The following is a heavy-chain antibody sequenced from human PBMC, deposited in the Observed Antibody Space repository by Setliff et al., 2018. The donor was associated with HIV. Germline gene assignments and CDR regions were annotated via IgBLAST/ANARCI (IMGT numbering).Heavy chain of an antibody. CDR2: INHSGST. D-gene: IGHD2-15*01. CDR1: GGSFSGYY. Sequence: PSETLSLTCAVYGGSFSGYYWSWIRQPPGKGLEWIGEINHSGSTNYNPSLKSRVTISVDTSKNQFSLKLSSVTAAGTAVYYCARMDLGYCSGGSCYLGWFDPWGQGTLVTV. J-gene: IGHJ5*02. CDR3: ARMDLGYCSGGSCYLGWFDP. V-gene: IGHV4-34*01.